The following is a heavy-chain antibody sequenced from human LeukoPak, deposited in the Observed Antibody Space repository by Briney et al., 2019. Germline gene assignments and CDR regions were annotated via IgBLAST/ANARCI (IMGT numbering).Heavy chain of an antibody. Sequence: ASMKVSCKASGYTFTGYYMHWVRQAPGQGLEWMGWINPNSGGTNYAQKFQGWVTMTRDTSISTAYMELSRLRSDDTAVYYCARAIVGATGRYYYYGMDVWGQGTTVTVSS. J-gene: IGHJ6*02. V-gene: IGHV1-2*04. CDR3: ARAIVGATGRYYYYGMDV. D-gene: IGHD1-26*01. CDR2: INPNSGGT. CDR1: GYTFTGYY.